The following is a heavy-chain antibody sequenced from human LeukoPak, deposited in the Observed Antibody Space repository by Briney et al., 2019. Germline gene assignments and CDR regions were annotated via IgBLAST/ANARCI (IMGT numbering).Heavy chain of an antibody. V-gene: IGHV3-53*01. D-gene: IGHD3-22*01. CDR3: ASSGYYDSSGYYYADYYYGMDV. CDR1: GSTVSSNY. CDR2: IYSGGST. J-gene: IGHJ6*02. Sequence: GGSLRLSCAASGSTVSSNYMSWVRQAPGKGLEWVSVIYSGGSTYYADSVKGRFTISRDNPKNTLYLQMNSLRAEDTAVYYCASSGYYDSSGYYYADYYYGMDVWGQGTAVTVSS.